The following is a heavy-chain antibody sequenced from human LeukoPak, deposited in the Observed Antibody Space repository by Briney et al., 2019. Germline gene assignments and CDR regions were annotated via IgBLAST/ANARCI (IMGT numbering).Heavy chain of an antibody. CDR3: ARDDILTGYTIDY. J-gene: IGHJ4*02. CDR2: IWHDGSHK. V-gene: IGHV3-33*01. Sequence: GRSLRLPCAVSGFTFRDYGMHWVRQAPGKGLEWVAVIWHDGSHKYYADSVKGRLIISRDDSKNILYLQMNSLRAEDTAIYYCARDDILTGYTIDYWGQGTLVTVSS. CDR1: GFTFRDYG. D-gene: IGHD3-9*01.